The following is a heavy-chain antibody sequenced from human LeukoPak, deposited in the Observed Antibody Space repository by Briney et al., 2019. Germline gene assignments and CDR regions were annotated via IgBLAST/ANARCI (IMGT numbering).Heavy chain of an antibody. V-gene: IGHV3-7*01. D-gene: IGHD2-15*01. CDR3: ARETSYCRGGSCHYGMNV. J-gene: IGHJ6*02. Sequence: GGSLRLSCAASGFTFSSWWMSWVRQAPGKGLEWVANIKKDGREKYYVDSVKGRFTISRDNAKNSLYLQMNSLRAEDTAVYYCARETSYCRGGSCHYGMNVWGQGTTVTVSS. CDR1: GFTFSSWW. CDR2: IKKDGREK.